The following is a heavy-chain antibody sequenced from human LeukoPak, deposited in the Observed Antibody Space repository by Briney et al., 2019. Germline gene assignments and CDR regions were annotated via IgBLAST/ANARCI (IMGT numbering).Heavy chain of an antibody. CDR3: ASRLYYYYGMDV. J-gene: IGHJ6*02. Sequence: SETLSLTCAVYGGSFSGYYWSWIRQPPGKGLEWIGEINHSGSTNYNPSLKSRVTISVDTSKNQFSLKLSSVTAADTAVYYRASRLYYYYGMDVWGQGTTVTVSS. CDR2: INHSGST. CDR1: GGSFSGYY. V-gene: IGHV4-34*01.